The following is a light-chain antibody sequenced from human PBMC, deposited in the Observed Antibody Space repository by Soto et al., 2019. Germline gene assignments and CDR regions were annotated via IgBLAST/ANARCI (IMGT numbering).Light chain of an antibody. Sequence: VLTQSPGTLSLSPGERATLSCRASQSVNSNSLVGYQQRPGQAPRLLIYGASTRATGIPDRFSGSGSGKDFTLTINRLEPEDFAVYYCQQYGGSTPYTFGQGTKLEIK. CDR1: QSVNSNS. V-gene: IGKV3-20*01. CDR2: GAS. CDR3: QQYGGSTPYT. J-gene: IGKJ2*01.